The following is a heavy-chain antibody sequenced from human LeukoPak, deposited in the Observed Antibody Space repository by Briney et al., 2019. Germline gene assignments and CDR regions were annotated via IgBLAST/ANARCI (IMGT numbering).Heavy chain of an antibody. J-gene: IGHJ4*02. V-gene: IGHV3-53*01. D-gene: IGHD1-26*01. Sequence: PGGSLRLSCAASGFTVSSNYRSWVRQAPGKGLEWVSVIYSGGSTYYADSVKGRFTISRDNSKNTLYLQMNSLRAEDTAVYYCARKCESGSYLDYWGQGTLVTVSS. CDR3: ARKCESGSYLDY. CDR2: IYSGGST. CDR1: GFTVSSNY.